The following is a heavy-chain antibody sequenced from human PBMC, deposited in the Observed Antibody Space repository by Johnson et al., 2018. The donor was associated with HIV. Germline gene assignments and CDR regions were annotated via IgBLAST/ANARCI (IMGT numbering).Heavy chain of an antibody. CDR1: GFTFSTYW. CDR2: LKQDGSES. J-gene: IGHJ3*02. V-gene: IGHV3-7*01. Sequence: VQLVESGGGLVQPGGSLRLSCAASGFTFSTYWMSWVRQAPGKGLEWVGSLKQDGSESYYADAVKGRFTVSRDNSKNTLYLQMNSLRTEDTALYYCAKSRGGYSYGYDAFDIWGQGTMVTVSS. D-gene: IGHD5-18*01. CDR3: AKSRGGYSYGYDAFDI.